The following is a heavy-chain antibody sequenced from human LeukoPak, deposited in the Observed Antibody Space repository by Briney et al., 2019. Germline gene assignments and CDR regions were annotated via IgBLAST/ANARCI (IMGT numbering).Heavy chain of an antibody. CDR1: GGTFSSYA. V-gene: IGHV1-69*05. Sequence: SVKVSCKASGGTFSSYAISWVRQAPGQGLEWMGGIIPIFGTANYAQKFQGRVTMTRNTSISTAYMELSSLRSEDTAVYYCTREGTAIDWFDPWGQGTLVTVSS. CDR3: TREGTAIDWFDP. J-gene: IGHJ5*02. CDR2: IIPIFGTA. D-gene: IGHD5-18*01.